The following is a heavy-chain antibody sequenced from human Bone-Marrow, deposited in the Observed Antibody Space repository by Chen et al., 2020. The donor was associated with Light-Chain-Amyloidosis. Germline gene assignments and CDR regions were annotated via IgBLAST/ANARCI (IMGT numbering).Heavy chain of an antibody. CDR3: ARRRDGYNFDY. CDR2: IYPDASDA. V-gene: IGHV5-51*01. Sequence: EVQLEQSGPEGKKPGESLKISCKGAGNTFPNYWIGWVRQMPGKGLEWMGVIYPDASDARYSPSFEGQVTISADKSITTAYLQWRSLKASDTAMYYCARRRDGYNFDYWGQGTLVTVSS. D-gene: IGHD5-12*01. J-gene: IGHJ4*02. CDR1: GNTFPNYW.